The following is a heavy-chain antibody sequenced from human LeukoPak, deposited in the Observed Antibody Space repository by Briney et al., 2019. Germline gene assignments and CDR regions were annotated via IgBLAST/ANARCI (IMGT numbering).Heavy chain of an antibody. CDR3: ARGRSTGYPYYFEY. V-gene: IGHV1-8*03. J-gene: IGHJ4*02. CDR1: GYTFTSYD. CDR2: MNPNSGST. D-gene: IGHD5-12*01. Sequence: VSVKVSCKSSGYTFTSYDINWVRQATAKGLEWMGWMNPNSGSTGYAQKFQGRVTITRNTSISTAYMELSGLRSEDAAVYYCARGRSTGYPYYFEYWGQGTLVTVSS.